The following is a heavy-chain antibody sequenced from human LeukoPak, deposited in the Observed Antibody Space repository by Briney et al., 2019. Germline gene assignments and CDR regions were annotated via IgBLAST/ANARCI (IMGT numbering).Heavy chain of an antibody. D-gene: IGHD1-26*01. CDR2: ISHSSGRT. CDR1: GFIFSSYG. Sequence: GGSLRLSCAASGFIFSSYGMSWVRQAPGKGLEWVSAISHSSGRTYYADSVKGRFTISRDNSKNTLYLQMNSLRAEDTALYYCARRTVGALDAFDIWGQGTMVTVSS. J-gene: IGHJ3*02. CDR3: ARRTVGALDAFDI. V-gene: IGHV3-23*01.